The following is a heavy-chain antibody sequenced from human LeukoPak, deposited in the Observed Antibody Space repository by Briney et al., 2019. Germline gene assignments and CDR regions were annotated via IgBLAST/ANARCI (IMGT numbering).Heavy chain of an antibody. CDR3: ARDHYGWFDP. D-gene: IGHD4-17*01. Sequence: GRSLRLSCAASGFTFSSYGMPWVRQAPGKGLEWVAVIWYDGSNKYYADSVKGRFTISRDNSKNTLYLQMNSLRAEDTAVYYCARDHYGWFDPWGQGTLVTVSS. CDR1: GFTFSSYG. V-gene: IGHV3-33*01. CDR2: IWYDGSNK. J-gene: IGHJ5*02.